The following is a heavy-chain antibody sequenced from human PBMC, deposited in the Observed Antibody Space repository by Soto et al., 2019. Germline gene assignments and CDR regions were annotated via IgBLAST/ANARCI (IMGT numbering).Heavy chain of an antibody. CDR2: INPSGGST. Sequence: EASVKVSCKASGYTFTSHYMHWVRHAPGQGLEWMGIINPSGGSTSYAQKFQGRVTMTRDTSTRTVYMELSSLRSEDTAVYYCARVMSSYARSAYYYYGMDVWGQGTTVTVSS. CDR1: GYTFTSHY. J-gene: IGHJ6*02. D-gene: IGHD2-2*01. V-gene: IGHV1-46*01. CDR3: ARVMSSYARSAYYYYGMDV.